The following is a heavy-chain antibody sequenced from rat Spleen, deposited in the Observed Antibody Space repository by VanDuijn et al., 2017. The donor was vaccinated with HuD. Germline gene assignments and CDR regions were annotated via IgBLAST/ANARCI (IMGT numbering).Heavy chain of an antibody. CDR1: GFTFNNYW. J-gene: IGHJ2*01. Sequence: EVQLVESGGDLVQPGRSVKLSCAASGFTFNNYWMTWIRQAPGKGLEWVATISYDGRTTYYRDSVKGRFTISRDNAKSTLYLQMDSLRSEDTATYYCTTDTFYDGTYYPGGFDYWGQGVMVTVSS. CDR2: ISYDGRTT. CDR3: TTDTFYDGTYYPGGFDY. V-gene: IGHV5-20*01. D-gene: IGHD1-12*02.